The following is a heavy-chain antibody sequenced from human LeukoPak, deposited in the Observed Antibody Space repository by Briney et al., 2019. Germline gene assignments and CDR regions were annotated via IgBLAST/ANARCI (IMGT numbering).Heavy chain of an antibody. D-gene: IGHD3-10*01. CDR2: IYSGGST. V-gene: IGHV3-53*01. J-gene: IGHJ3*02. CDR1: GFTVSSNY. Sequence: GGSLRLSCAASGFTVSSNYMSWVRQAPGKELEWVSVIYSGGSTYYADSVKGRFTISRDNSKNTLYLQMHSLRDEDTAVYYCAKKWGYYGSGSYRGAFDIWGQGTMVTVSS. CDR3: AKKWGYYGSGSYRGAFDI.